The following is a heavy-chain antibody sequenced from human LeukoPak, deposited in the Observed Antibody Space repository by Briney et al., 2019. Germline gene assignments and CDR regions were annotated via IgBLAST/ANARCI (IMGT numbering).Heavy chain of an antibody. V-gene: IGHV4-31*03. CDR1: GVSISSDGYY. J-gene: IGHJ6*01. D-gene: IGHD2-21*01. Sequence: PSQTLSLTCTVSGVSISSDGYYWSWVRQHPEKGLVWIGYICYGGGTLYNSSLKSRVAISIDTSKNQFSLRLRSVTAADTAVYYCAEDCGLVGERYSYQFYGMDVWGQGTAVTVSS. CDR3: AEDCGLVGERYSYQFYGMDV. CDR2: ICYGGGT.